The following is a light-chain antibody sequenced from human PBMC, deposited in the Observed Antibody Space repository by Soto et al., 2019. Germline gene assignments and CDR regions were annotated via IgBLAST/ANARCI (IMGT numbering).Light chain of an antibody. CDR3: SSYTSSSTGVV. J-gene: IGLJ2*01. CDR2: EVS. Sequence: QSALTQPASVSGSPGQSITISCTGTSSDVGGYNYVSWDQQHPGKAPKLMIYEVSHRPAGVSNRFSGSKSGNTASLTTSGLQAEDEADYYCSSYTSSSTGVVFGGGTKLTVL. CDR1: SSDVGGYNY. V-gene: IGLV2-14*01.